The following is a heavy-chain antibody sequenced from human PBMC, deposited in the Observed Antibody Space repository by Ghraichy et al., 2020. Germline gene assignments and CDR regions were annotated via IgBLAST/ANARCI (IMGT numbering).Heavy chain of an antibody. CDR2: IYSGGST. D-gene: IGHD4-17*01. CDR1: GFTVSSKY. Sequence: GGSLRLSCAASGFTVSSKYMSWVRQAPGKGLECVSVIYSGGSTYYADSVKGRFTISRDNSKNTLYLQMNSLRAEETAVYYCASRPHGDYAMFDYWGQGTLVTVSS. CDR3: ASRPHGDYAMFDY. V-gene: IGHV3-66*02. J-gene: IGHJ4*02.